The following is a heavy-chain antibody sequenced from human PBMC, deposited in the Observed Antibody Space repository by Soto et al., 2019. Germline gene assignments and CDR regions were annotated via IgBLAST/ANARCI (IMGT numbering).Heavy chain of an antibody. CDR2: IFSNDEK. D-gene: IGHD3-22*01. J-gene: IGHJ4*02. Sequence: QVTLKASGPVLVKPTETLTLTCTVSGFSLSNATMGVSWISQPPGKALEWLAHIFSNDEKSYSTSLKSRLTISKDTSKSQGVLTMTDMDPVDTATYSCARIGPGRDSSGKLDYWGQGTLVTVSS. CDR1: GFSLSNATMG. CDR3: ARIGPGRDSSGKLDY. V-gene: IGHV2-26*01.